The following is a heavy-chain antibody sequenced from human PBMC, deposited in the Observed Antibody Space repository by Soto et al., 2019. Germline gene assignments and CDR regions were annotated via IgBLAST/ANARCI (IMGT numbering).Heavy chain of an antibody. CDR3: ARDPRVLVATRDLDY. J-gene: IGHJ4*02. CDR1: GYTFTSYG. D-gene: IGHD5-12*01. CDR2: ISAYNGNT. Sequence: ASVKVSCKASGYTFTSYGISWVRQAPGQGLEWMGWISAYNGNTNYAQKLQGRVTMTTDTSTSTAYMELRSLRSDDTAVYYCARDPRVLVATRDLDYWGQGTLVTVSS. V-gene: IGHV1-18*01.